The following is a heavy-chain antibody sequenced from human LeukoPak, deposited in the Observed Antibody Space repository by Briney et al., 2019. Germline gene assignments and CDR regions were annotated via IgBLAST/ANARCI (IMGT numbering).Heavy chain of an antibody. Sequence: SETLSLTCIVSGGSISSYYWSWIRQPPGEGLEWIGYISNSGSTNYNPSLKSRVTISVDTSKNQLSLKLSSVTAADTAVYHCVRLQPNTGEWAFDIWGQGTMVSVSS. CDR1: GGSISSYY. CDR3: VRLQPNTGEWAFDI. V-gene: IGHV4-59*01. CDR2: ISNSGST. D-gene: IGHD1-1*01. J-gene: IGHJ3*02.